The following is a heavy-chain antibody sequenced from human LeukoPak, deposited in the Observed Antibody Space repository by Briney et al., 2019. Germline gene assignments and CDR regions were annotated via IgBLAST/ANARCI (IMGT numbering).Heavy chain of an antibody. CDR3: AREAARYYDSSGYDDAFDI. J-gene: IGHJ3*02. CDR1: GYTFTSYY. Sequence: ASVKVSCKASGYTFTSYYMHWVRQAPGQGLEWMGIINPSGGSTSYAQKFQGRVTMTRDMSTSTVYMELSSLRSEDTAVYYCAREAARYYDSSGYDDAFDIWGQGTMVTVSS. D-gene: IGHD3-22*01. V-gene: IGHV1-46*01. CDR2: INPSGGST.